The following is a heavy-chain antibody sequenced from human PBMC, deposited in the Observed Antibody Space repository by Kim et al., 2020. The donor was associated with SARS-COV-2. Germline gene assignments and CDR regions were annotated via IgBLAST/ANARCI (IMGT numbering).Heavy chain of an antibody. D-gene: IGHD6-6*01. CDR1: GFIFSSYG. Sequence: GGSLRLSCAASGFIFSSYGMHWVRQAPGKGLEWVALIWYDGSNKYYADSVKGRFTISRDDSKNTLYLLVNSLRVEDTAVYYCARDRHPLRAGSSSVWGQDYWGQGTLVTVSS. V-gene: IGHV3-33*01. CDR2: IWYDGSNK. CDR3: ARDRHPLRAGSSSVWGQDY. J-gene: IGHJ4*02.